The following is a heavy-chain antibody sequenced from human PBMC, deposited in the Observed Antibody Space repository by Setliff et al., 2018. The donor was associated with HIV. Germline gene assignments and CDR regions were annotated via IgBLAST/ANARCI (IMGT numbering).Heavy chain of an antibody. CDR1: GYTFTSYG. D-gene: IGHD6-13*01. V-gene: IGHV1-18*01. Sequence: ASVKVSCKASGYTFTSYGINWVRQAPGQGLEWMGWISAYNGDTHYAQKLQGRVTMTTDTSTTTAYIELRSLRSDDTAMHFCARKGQQLPIDYWGQGTLVTVSS. CDR2: ISAYNGDT. J-gene: IGHJ4*02. CDR3: ARKGQQLPIDY.